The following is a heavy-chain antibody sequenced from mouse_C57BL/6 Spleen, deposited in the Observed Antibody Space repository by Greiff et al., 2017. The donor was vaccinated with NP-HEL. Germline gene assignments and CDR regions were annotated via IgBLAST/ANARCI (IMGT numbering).Heavy chain of an antibody. CDR3: AREADGYYEAMDY. J-gene: IGHJ4*01. V-gene: IGHV1-55*01. CDR1: GYTFTSYW. CDR2: IYPGSGST. Sequence: QVQLQQSGAELVKPGASVKMSCKASGYTFTSYWITWVKQRPGQGLEWIGDIYPGSGSTNYNEKFKSKATLTVDTSSSTAYMQLSSLTSEDSAVYYCAREADGYYEAMDYWGQGTSVTVSS. D-gene: IGHD2-3*01.